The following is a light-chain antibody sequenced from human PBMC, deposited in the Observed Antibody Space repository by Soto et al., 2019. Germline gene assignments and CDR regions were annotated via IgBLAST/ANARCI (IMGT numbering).Light chain of an antibody. CDR1: QSIANY. CDR2: DAS. CDR3: QQRSNWLSIT. V-gene: IGKV3-11*01. J-gene: IGKJ5*01. Sequence: EIVLTQSPATLSLSPGERATLSCRARQSIANYLAWYQQKPGQAPRLLIHDASNRATGIPARFSGSGSGTDFTLTISSLEPEDFAVYYCQQRSNWLSITFGQGTRLEIK.